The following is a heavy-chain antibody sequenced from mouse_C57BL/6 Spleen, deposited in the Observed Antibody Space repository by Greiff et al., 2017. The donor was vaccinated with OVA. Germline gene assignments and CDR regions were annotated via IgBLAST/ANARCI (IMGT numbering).Heavy chain of an antibody. J-gene: IGHJ2*01. CDR1: GYTFTSYW. CDR2: IDPNSGGT. Sequence: VQLQQPGAELVKPGASVKLSCKASGYTFTSYWMHWVKQRPGRGLGWIGRIDPNSGGTKYNEKFKSKATLTVDTPSSTAYMQLSSLTSENSAVYYCARLPDGSYGTSSSFDYWGQGTTLTVSS. V-gene: IGHV1-72*01. D-gene: IGHD2-3*01. CDR3: ARLPDGSYGTSSSFDY.